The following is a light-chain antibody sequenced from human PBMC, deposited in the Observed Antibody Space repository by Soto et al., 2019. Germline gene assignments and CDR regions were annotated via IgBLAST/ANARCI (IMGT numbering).Light chain of an antibody. J-gene: IGLJ2*01. CDR2: DVD. Sequence: QSPLTQPRSVSGSPGQSVAISCTGISNYIGPYNYVSWYQQHPGKAPKLIIYDVDKRPSGVPYRFSGSKSGDTASLTISGLQPDDEADYYCCSYADTYVELGGGTKLTVL. CDR1: SNYIGPYNY. CDR3: CSYADTYVE. V-gene: IGLV2-11*01.